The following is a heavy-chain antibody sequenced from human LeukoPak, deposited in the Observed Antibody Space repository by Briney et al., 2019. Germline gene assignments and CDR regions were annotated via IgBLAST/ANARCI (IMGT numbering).Heavy chain of an antibody. CDR3: XXXGRVVATISFDY. V-gene: IGHV3-21*01. D-gene: IGHD5-12*01. J-gene: IGHJ4*02. CDR2: ISSSSSYI. CDR1: GFTFSSYS. Sequence: PGGSLRLSCAASGFTFSSYSMNWVRQAPGKGLEWVSSISSSSSYIYYADSVKGRFTISRDNAKNSLYLQMNSLRAEDTAVYYXXXXGRVVATISFDYWGQGTLVTVSS.